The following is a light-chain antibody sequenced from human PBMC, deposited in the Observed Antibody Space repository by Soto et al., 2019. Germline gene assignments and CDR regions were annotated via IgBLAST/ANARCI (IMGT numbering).Light chain of an antibody. CDR3: CSYAGSYTFYV. J-gene: IGLJ1*01. Sequence: QSVLTQPRSVSGSPGQSVTISCTGTSRIVGGYNYVSWYQQHPGKAPKLMIYDVSKRPSGVPDRFSGSKSGNTASLTISGLQAEDEADYYCCSYAGSYTFYVFGTGTKVTVL. CDR2: DVS. CDR1: SRIVGGYNY. V-gene: IGLV2-11*01.